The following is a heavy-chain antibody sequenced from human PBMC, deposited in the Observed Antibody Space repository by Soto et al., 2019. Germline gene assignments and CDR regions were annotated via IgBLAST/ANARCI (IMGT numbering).Heavy chain of an antibody. J-gene: IGHJ4*02. D-gene: IGHD1-26*01. CDR1: GYTFISYY. CDR2: INPSGGAT. V-gene: IGHV1-46*03. CDR3: ARALYSGSYYLFDY. Sequence: ASVKVSCKASGYTFISYYMHWVRQAPGQGLEWMGIINPSGGATSYAQKIQGRVTMTRETSTSTVYMELSSLRSEDTAVYYCARALYSGSYYLFDYWGQGTLITVSS.